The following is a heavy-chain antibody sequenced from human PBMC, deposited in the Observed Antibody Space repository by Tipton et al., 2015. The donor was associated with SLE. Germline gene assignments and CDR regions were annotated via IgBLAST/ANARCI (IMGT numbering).Heavy chain of an antibody. CDR3: ARDYEYYDSSGYYNYLDY. V-gene: IGHV4-61*01. CDR2: IYYSGST. D-gene: IGHD3-22*01. J-gene: IGHJ4*02. CDR1: GGSISSGSYY. Sequence: TLSLTCTVSGGSISSGSYYWSWIRQPPGKGLEWIGYIYYSGSTNYNPSLKSRVTISVDTSKNQFSLKLSSVTAADTAVYYCARDYEYYDSSGYYNYLDYWGQGTLVTVSS.